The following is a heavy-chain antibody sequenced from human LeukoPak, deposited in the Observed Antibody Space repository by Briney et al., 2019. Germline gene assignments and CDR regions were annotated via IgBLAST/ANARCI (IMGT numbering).Heavy chain of an antibody. D-gene: IGHD5-18*01. Sequence: SETLSLTCAVYGGSFSGYYWSWIRQPPGKGLEWIGEINHSGSTNYNPSLKSRVTISVDTSKNQFSLKLSSVTAADTAVYYCARGRRTGYSYGYPFGYWGQGTLVTVSS. V-gene: IGHV4-34*01. J-gene: IGHJ4*02. CDR2: INHSGST. CDR1: GGSFSGYY. CDR3: ARGRRTGYSYGYPFGY.